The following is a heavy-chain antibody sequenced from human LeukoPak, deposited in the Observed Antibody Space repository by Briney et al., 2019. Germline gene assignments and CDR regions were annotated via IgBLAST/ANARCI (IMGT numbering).Heavy chain of an antibody. V-gene: IGHV3-15*07. CDR3: ITPLPYSAQ. CDR2: IKPKTDGETT. J-gene: IGHJ4*02. CDR1: GFTFSNAY. Sequence: PGGSLRLSCAASGFTFSNAYMNWVRQAPGKGLEWVGRIKPKTDGETTEYAAPVTDRFSISRDDSKSMMYLQMNSLTPPDTAVYYCITPLPYSAQGGQGTLATVSS. D-gene: IGHD2-21*01.